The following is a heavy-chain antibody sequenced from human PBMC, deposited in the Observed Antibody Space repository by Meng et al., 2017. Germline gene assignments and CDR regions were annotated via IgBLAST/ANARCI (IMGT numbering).Heavy chain of an antibody. D-gene: IGHD4-11*01. J-gene: IGHJ4*02. CDR3: ARDWAVKGFYYFDY. V-gene: IGHV1-2*06. Sequence: ASVKVSCKASGYTFTGYYMHWVRQAPGQGLEWMGRINPNSGGTNYAQKFQGRVTMTRDTSISTAYMELSRLRSDDTAVYYCARDWAVKGFYYFDYWGQGTLVTAPQ. CDR1: GYTFTGYY. CDR2: INPNSGGT.